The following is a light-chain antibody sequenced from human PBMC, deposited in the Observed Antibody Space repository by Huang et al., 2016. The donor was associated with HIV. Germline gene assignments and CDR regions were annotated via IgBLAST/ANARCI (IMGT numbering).Light chain of an antibody. V-gene: IGKV4-1*01. CDR2: WAS. J-gene: IGKJ1*01. CDR1: QSASYSANKKHH. Sequence: DIVMTQSPDSLAVPLGERATISCGSSQSASYSANKKHHPMSCLAWYQKQPGQPPKLLIYWASSRASGVPDRFSGSGSGTDFTLTISSLQAEDVAVYYCQQHYSTPWTFGQGTKVEIK. CDR3: QQHYSTPWT.